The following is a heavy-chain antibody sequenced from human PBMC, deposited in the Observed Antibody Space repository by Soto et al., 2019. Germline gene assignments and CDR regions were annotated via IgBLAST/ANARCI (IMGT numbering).Heavy chain of an antibody. D-gene: IGHD6-19*01. CDR2: ISYDGSIK. V-gene: IGHV3-30*18. Sequence: QVQLVESGGGVAQPGRSLRLSCAASGFTFSTYGMHWVRQAPGKGLEWVAVISYDGSIKYYADSVKGRFTISRDNSKNTLYLQMNSLRAEDTAVYYCAKEYSSGWYYFDYWGQGTLVTVST. CDR1: GFTFSTYG. J-gene: IGHJ4*02. CDR3: AKEYSSGWYYFDY.